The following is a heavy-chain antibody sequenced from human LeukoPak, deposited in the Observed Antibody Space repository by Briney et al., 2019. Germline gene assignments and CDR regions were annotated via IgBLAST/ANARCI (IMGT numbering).Heavy chain of an antibody. CDR1: GYTFTGYY. V-gene: IGHV1-2*02. CDR3: ARDNSVGDYAWWFDP. Sequence: ASVKVSCKASGYTFTGYYMHWVRQAPGQGLEWMGWINPNSGGTNYAQKFQGRVTMTRDTSISTAYMGLSSLRSDDTAVYFCARDNSVGDYAWWFDPWGQGTLVTVSS. CDR2: INPNSGGT. J-gene: IGHJ5*02. D-gene: IGHD1-26*01.